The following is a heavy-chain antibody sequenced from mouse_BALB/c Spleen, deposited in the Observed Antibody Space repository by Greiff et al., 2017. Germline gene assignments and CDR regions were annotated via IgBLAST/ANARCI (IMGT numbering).Heavy chain of an antibody. J-gene: IGHJ3*01. Sequence: EVHLVESGGGLVQPGGSRKLSCAASGFTFSSFGMHWVRQAPEKGLEWVAYISSGSSTIYYADTVKGRFTISRDNPKNTLFLQMTSLRSEDTAMYYCARAYGNYGTFFAYWGQGTLVTVSA. CDR3: ARAYGNYGTFFAY. D-gene: IGHD2-1*01. V-gene: IGHV5-17*02. CDR1: GFTFSSFG. CDR2: ISSGSSTI.